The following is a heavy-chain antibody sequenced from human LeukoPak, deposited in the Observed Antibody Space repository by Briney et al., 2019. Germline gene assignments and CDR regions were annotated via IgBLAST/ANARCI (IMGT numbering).Heavy chain of an antibody. D-gene: IGHD2-15*01. J-gene: IGHJ4*02. V-gene: IGHV3-30-3*01. CDR1: GFTFSSYA. Sequence: GGSLRLSCAASGFTFSSYAMHWVRQAPGKGLEGVAVISYDGSNKYYADSVKGRFTISRDNSKNTLYLQMNSLRAEDTAVYYCARASDIVVVVAAIDYWGQGTLVTVSS. CDR3: ARASDIVVVVAAIDY. CDR2: ISYDGSNK.